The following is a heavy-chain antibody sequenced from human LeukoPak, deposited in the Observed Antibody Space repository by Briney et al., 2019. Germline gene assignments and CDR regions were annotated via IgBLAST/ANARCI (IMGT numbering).Heavy chain of an antibody. J-gene: IGHJ4*02. V-gene: IGHV4-59*12. CDR1: GGSISSYY. CDR2: IYHSGST. CDR3: ARDGYYYDSSGYN. Sequence: SETLSLTCTVSGGSISSYYWGWIRQPPGKGLEWIGTIYHSGSTYYNPSLRSRVTISVDTSKNQFSLNVSSVTAADTAVYYCARDGYYYDSSGYNWGQGTLVTVSS. D-gene: IGHD3-22*01.